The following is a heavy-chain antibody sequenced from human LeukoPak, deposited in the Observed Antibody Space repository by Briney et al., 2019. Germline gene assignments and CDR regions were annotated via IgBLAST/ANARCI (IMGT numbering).Heavy chain of an antibody. CDR2: ISGSGGST. J-gene: IGHJ4*02. Sequence: GSLRLSCAASGFTFSSYAMSWVRQAPGKGLAWVSAISGSGGSTYYADSVKGRFTISRDNSKNTLYLQMNSLRAEDTAVYYCAKTRPLDSSSWSHGDYWGQGTLVTVSS. D-gene: IGHD6-13*01. CDR3: AKTRPLDSSSWSHGDY. CDR1: GFTFSSYA. V-gene: IGHV3-23*01.